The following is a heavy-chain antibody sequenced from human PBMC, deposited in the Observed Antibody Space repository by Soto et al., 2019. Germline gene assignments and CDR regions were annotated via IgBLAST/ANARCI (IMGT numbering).Heavy chain of an antibody. CDR1: GFTFSSYG. V-gene: IGHV3-30*18. CDR2: ISYDGSNK. CDR3: AKGSLWTIFGAPTGMDV. J-gene: IGHJ6*01. Sequence: QVQLVESGGGVVQPGRSLRLSCAASGFTFSSYGMHWVRQAPGKGLEWVAVISYDGSNKYYADSVKGRFTISRDNSKNTLYLQMNSLRAEDTAVYYCAKGSLWTIFGAPTGMDVW. D-gene: IGHD3-3*01.